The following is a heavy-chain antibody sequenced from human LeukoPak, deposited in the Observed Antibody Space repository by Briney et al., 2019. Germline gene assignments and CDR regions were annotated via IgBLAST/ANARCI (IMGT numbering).Heavy chain of an antibody. CDR3: ARAIVVVVAATSDAFDI. CDR2: IKREGSEK. J-gene: IGHJ3*02. CDR1: GFTFSSYW. V-gene: IGHV3-7*04. D-gene: IGHD2-15*01. Sequence: QSGGSLRLSCAASGFTFSSYWISWVRQAPGKGRGWVANIKREGSEKYYVDSVKGRFTISRDNAKNSMYLQMNSLRAEDTAVYYCARAIVVVVAATSDAFDIWGQGTMVTVSS.